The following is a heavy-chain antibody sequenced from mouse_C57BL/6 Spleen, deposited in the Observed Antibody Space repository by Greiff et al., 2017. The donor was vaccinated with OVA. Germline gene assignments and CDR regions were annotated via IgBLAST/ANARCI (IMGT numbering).Heavy chain of an antibody. D-gene: IGHD2-5*01. CDR2: ISSGSSTI. CDR1: GFTFSDYG. Sequence: EVKLMESGGGLVKPGGSLKLSCAASGFTFSDYGMHWVRQAPEKGLEWVAYISSGSSTIYYADTVKGRFTISRDNAKNTLFLQMTSLRSEDTAMYYCARIAYYSNYIYAMDYWGQGTSVTVSS. V-gene: IGHV5-17*01. CDR3: ARIAYYSNYIYAMDY. J-gene: IGHJ4*01.